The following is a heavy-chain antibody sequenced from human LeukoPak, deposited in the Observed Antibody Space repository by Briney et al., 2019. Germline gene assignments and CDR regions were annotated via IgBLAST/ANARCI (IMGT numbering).Heavy chain of an antibody. CDR3: ARQLSSSSLYYYYGMDV. D-gene: IGHD6-6*01. CDR1: GGSISSSSYY. J-gene: IGHJ6*02. V-gene: IGHV4-39*01. CDR2: IYYSGST. Sequence: SETLSLTCTVSGGSISSSSYYWAWIRQPPGKGLEWIGSIYYSGSTYYNPSLKSRVTISVDTSKNQFSLKLSSMTAADTAVYYRARQLSSSSLYYYYGMDVWGQGTTVTVSS.